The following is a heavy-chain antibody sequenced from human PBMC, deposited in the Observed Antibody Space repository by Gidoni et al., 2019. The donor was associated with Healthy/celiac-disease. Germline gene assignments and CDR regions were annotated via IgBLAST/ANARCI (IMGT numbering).Heavy chain of an antibody. CDR1: GGTFSSYA. V-gene: IGHV1-69*01. Sequence: QGQLVQSGAEVTKPGSSVKVSCKASGGTFSSYAITLVRQAPGQGLEWMGGIIPIFGTANYAQKFQGRVTITADESTSTAYMELSSLRSEDTAVYYCARGASLTGNRGRLNYYYYYYMDVWGKGTTVTVSS. CDR2: IIPIFGTA. CDR3: ARGASLTGNRGRLNYYYYYYMDV. D-gene: IGHD7-27*01. J-gene: IGHJ6*03.